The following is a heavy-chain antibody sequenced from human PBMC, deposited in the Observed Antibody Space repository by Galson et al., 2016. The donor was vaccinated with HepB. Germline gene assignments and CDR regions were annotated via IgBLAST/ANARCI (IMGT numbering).Heavy chain of an antibody. D-gene: IGHD2/OR15-2a*01. CDR2: LSTYSGNT. CDR1: GYTFTTSG. CDR3: ARDVQYRFDS. V-gene: IGHV1-18*01. Sequence: SVKVSCKASGYTFTTSGISWVRQAPGQGLEWMGWLSTYSGNTKYAQKFQGGLTLTTDSSTTTAYMELRSLRFDDTALYYCARDVQYRFDSWGQGTLVTVPS. J-gene: IGHJ4*02.